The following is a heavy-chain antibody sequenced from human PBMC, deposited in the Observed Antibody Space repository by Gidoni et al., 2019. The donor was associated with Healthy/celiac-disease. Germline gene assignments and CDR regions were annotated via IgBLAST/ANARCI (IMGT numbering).Heavy chain of an antibody. CDR1: GYTLTELS. J-gene: IGHJ6*02. Sequence: QVQLVQSGAEVKKPGASVKVSCKVSGYTLTELSMHWVRQAPGKGLEWMGGFDPEEGETIYAQKFQGRVTMTEDTSTDTAYMELSSLRSEDTAVYYCATRQGSTSWPDYYYGMDVWGQGTTVTVSS. V-gene: IGHV1-24*01. CDR2: FDPEEGET. D-gene: IGHD2-2*01. CDR3: ATRQGSTSWPDYYYGMDV.